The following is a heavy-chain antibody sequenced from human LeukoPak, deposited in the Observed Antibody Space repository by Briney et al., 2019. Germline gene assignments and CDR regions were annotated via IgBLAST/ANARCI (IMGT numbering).Heavy chain of an antibody. V-gene: IGHV1-69*13. CDR1: GGTFSSYA. CDR2: IIPIFGTA. D-gene: IGHD3-10*01. Sequence: SVKVSCKASGGTFSSYAISWVRQAPGQGLEWMGGIIPIFGTANYAQKFQGRVTITADESTSTAYMELSSLRSEDTAVYYCARDLSLWFGESDESLDYWGQGTLVTVSS. CDR3: ARDLSLWFGESDESLDY. J-gene: IGHJ4*02.